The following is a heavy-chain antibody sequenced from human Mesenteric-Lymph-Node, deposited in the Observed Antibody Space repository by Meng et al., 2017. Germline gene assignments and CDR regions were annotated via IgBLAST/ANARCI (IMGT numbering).Heavy chain of an antibody. D-gene: IGHD6-13*01. CDR3: ARNSIAAAGITFDY. V-gene: IGHV3-11*04. CDR2: ISSSGSTI. CDR1: GFTFSDYY. Sequence: GESLKISCAASGFTFSDYYMSWIRQAPGKGLEWVSYISSSGSTIYYADSVKGRFTIFRDNAKNSLYLQMNSLRAEDTAVYYCARNSIAAAGITFDYWGQGTLVTVSS. J-gene: IGHJ4*02.